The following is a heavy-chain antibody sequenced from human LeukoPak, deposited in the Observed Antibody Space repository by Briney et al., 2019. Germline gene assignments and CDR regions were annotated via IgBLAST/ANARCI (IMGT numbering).Heavy chain of an antibody. CDR1: VFIFSTQW. J-gene: IGHJ3*02. CDR3: MRGYDI. V-gene: IGHV3-74*01. Sequence: GGSLRLSCAASVFIFSTQWMHWVRQGPGKGLVWVSGINGDGTSTIYAGSVKGRFTISRDNAKNTLYLQMNSLRADDTAVYYCMRGYDIWGQGTMVTVSS. CDR2: INGDGTST.